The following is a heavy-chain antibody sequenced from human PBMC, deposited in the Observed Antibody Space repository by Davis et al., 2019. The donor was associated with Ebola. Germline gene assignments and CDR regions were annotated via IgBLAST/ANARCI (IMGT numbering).Heavy chain of an antibody. J-gene: IGHJ4*02. Sequence: GESLKISCAASGFTFSSYSMNWVRQAPGKGLEWVSYISTTSGTTYYADSVKGRFTISRDNARNSLYLQMDSLRAEDTALYYCARDQGSQGNFHYWGQGTLVAVSS. D-gene: IGHD6-19*01. CDR3: ARDQGSQGNFHY. CDR1: GFTFSSYS. CDR2: ISTTSGTT. V-gene: IGHV3-48*04.